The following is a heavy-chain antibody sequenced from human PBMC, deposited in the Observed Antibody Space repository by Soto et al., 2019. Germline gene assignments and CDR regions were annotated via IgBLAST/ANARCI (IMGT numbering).Heavy chain of an antibody. CDR2: IKSKPDRGTT. Sequence: EVQLVESGGGLVKPGGSLRLSCAASGFTFSKAWMSWVRQAPGKGLEWVGRIKSKPDRGTTDYAAPVKGRFTISRDDSNTTLYLQMNSLKTEDTAVYYCPTNLITGTTNDAFDVWGQGTMVTVSS. V-gene: IGHV3-15*01. CDR1: GFTFSKAW. J-gene: IGHJ3*01. CDR3: PTNLITGTTNDAFDV. D-gene: IGHD1-7*01.